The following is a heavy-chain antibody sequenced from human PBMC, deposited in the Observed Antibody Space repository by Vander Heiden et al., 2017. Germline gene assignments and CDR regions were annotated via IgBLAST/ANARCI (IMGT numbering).Heavy chain of an antibody. Sequence: EVQLLESGGGLVQPGRSLRLSCAASGFTFRTLAVNWVRQAPGKGLEWVSAISGSGDTTYYADSVKGRFTISRDNSRNILYLQMNSLRAEDTALYYCAKGGGWLYYFDYWGQGTLVTVSS. D-gene: IGHD6-19*01. CDR3: AKGGGWLYYFDY. J-gene: IGHJ4*02. V-gene: IGHV3-23*01. CDR2: ISGSGDTT. CDR1: GFTFRTLA.